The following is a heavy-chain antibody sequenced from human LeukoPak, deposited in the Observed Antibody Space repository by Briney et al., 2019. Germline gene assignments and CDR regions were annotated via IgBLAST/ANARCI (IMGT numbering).Heavy chain of an antibody. CDR2: IDWNSGSI. J-gene: IGHJ6*03. V-gene: IGHV3-9*03. CDR1: GFTFDDYA. CDR3: AKGSGYHYYYYMDV. Sequence: GGSLRLSCAASGFTFDDYAIHWVRHAPAPGLGSVSGIDWNSGSICYADSVKGRFTISRDNAKNSLYLQMNSLRAEDMALYYCAKGSGYHYYYYMDVWGKGTTVTVSS.